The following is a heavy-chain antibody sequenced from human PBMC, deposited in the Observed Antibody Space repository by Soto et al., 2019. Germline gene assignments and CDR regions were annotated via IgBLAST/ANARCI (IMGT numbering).Heavy chain of an antibody. D-gene: IGHD2-2*01. J-gene: IGHJ6*02. CDR1: GGTFSSYT. CDR3: ARVGCSSTSCYQVAYYYYYYGMDV. CDR2: IIPILGIA. Sequence: QVQLVQSGAEVKKPGSSVKVSCKASGGTFSSYTISWVRQAPGQGLEWMGRIIPILGIANYAQKFQGRVTITADKSTSTAYVELSSLRAEDTAVYYCARVGCSSTSCYQVAYYYYYYGMDVWGQGTTVTVSS. V-gene: IGHV1-69*02.